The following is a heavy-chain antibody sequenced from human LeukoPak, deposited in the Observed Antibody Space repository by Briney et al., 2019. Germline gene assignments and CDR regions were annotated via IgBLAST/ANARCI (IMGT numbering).Heavy chain of an antibody. J-gene: IGHJ4*02. CDR3: ARGGSYDYVWGRGYFDS. V-gene: IGHV4-34*01. CDR1: GGSFSGYY. CDR2: IIHSGST. Sequence: PSETLSLTCDVYGGSFSGYYWSWIRQPPGKGLEWIGEIIHSGSTNYNSSLKSRVTISVDTSKNQFSLKLSSVTAADTAVYYCARGGSYDYVWGRGYFDSWGQGILVTVSS. D-gene: IGHD3-16*01.